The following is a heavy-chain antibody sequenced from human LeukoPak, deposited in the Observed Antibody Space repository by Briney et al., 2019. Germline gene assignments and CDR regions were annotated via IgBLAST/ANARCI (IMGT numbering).Heavy chain of an antibody. CDR1: GGSISSGRYY. CDR3: ARGSLGYCSSTSCYSSDY. V-gene: IGHV4-61*02. D-gene: IGHD2-2*02. J-gene: IGHJ4*02. Sequence: PSETLSLTSTVSGGSISSGRYYSRCTRQPAGKGLGWIRRIYTTGSTNYNPSRKSRVTISVDTSKNPYSLKLSSVTAADTAVYYCARGSLGYCSSTSCYSSDYWGQGTLVTVSS. CDR2: IYTTGST.